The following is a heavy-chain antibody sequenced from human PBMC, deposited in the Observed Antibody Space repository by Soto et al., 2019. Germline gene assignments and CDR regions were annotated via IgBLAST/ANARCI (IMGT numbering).Heavy chain of an antibody. CDR2: ISWNSGSI. D-gene: IGHD6-6*01. Sequence: GGSLRLSCAASGFTFDDYAMHWVRQAPGKGLEWVSGISWNSGSIGYADSVKGRFTISRDNAKNSLYLQMNSLRAEDTALYYCAKDINKMEPQLCGGGIAARHYYYCMDVWGQGTTVTVSS. J-gene: IGHJ6*02. V-gene: IGHV3-9*01. CDR3: AKDINKMEPQLCGGGIAARHYYYCMDV. CDR1: GFTFDDYA.